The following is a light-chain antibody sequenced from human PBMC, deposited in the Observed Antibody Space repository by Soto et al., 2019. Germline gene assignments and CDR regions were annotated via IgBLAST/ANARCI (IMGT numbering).Light chain of an antibody. V-gene: IGKV1-39*01. CDR3: QHYNSYSEE. J-gene: IGKJ1*01. CDR1: QSISSY. CDR2: AAS. Sequence: DIQMTQSPSSLSASVGDRVTITCRASQSISSYFNWYQQKPGKAPKLLIYAASSLQSGVPSRFSGSGSGTDFTLTISSLQPEDFATYYCQHYNSYSEEFGQGTKV.